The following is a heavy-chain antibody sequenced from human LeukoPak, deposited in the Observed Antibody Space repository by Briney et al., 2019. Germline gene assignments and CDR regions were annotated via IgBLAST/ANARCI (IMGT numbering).Heavy chain of an antibody. V-gene: IGHV3-21*01. CDR2: ISSSSSYV. D-gene: IGHD1-26*01. J-gene: IGHJ4*02. Sequence: GGSLRLSCATSGFTFTTFWMHWVRQAPGKGLVWVSSISSSSSYVYYADSVKGRFTISRDNAKNSLYLQMNSLRAEDTAVYYCARGRWELPRFDYWGQGTLVTVSS. CDR3: ARGRWELPRFDY. CDR1: GFTFTTFW.